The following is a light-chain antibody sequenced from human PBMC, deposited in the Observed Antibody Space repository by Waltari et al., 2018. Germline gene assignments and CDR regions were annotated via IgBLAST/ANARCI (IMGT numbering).Light chain of an antibody. J-gene: IGKJ1*01. V-gene: IGKV3-20*01. CDR2: RAS. CDR3: QQHGTLPAT. CDR1: QSVGSSS. Sequence: EIVLTQSPGTASLSPGERVTLSCRASQSVGSSSLAWYQQKPGQAPRLVSYRASRRATGIPDSFSGSGSGTDFSLTIIRLEPEDFAVYYCQQHGTLPATFGQGTKVEIK.